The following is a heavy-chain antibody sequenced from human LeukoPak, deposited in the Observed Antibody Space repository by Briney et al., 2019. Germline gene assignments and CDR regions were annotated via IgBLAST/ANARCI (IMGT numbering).Heavy chain of an antibody. CDR2: ISTSGGST. V-gene: IGHV3-23*01. J-gene: IGHJ3*02. CDR1: GFTFSSYA. D-gene: IGHD4-17*01. Sequence: GGSLRLSCAASGFTFSSYAMSWVRQAPGKGLEWVSGISTSGGSTYYADSVKGRFTISRDNSKNTLYLQMDSVRGEGTAIYYCAKDPPTVVANAFHIWGQGTMVTVSS. CDR3: AKDPPTVVANAFHI.